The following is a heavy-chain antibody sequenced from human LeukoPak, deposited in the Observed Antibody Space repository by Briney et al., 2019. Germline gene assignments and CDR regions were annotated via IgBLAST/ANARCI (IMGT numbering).Heavy chain of an antibody. J-gene: IGHJ2*01. Sequence: KTSETLSLTCTVSGGSISSGDYYWSWIRQPPGKGLEWIGYIYYSGSTYYNPSLKSRVTISVDTSKNQFSLKLSSVTAADTAVYYCARLIRRGYSGYDYNWYFDLWGRGTLVTVSS. CDR1: GGSISSGDYY. CDR3: ARLIRRGYSGYDYNWYFDL. CDR2: IYYSGST. V-gene: IGHV4-30-4*01. D-gene: IGHD5-12*01.